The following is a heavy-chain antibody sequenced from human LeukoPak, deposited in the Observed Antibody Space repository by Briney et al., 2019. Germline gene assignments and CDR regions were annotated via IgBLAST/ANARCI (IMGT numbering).Heavy chain of an antibody. Sequence: PGGSLRLSCAASGFTFSSYAMHWVRQAPGKGLEWVAVISYDGSNKYYADSVKGRFTISRDNSKNTLYLQMNSLKAEDTAVYYCARDRRGYRHGMDGWGQGTTVTVSS. CDR3: ARDRRGYRHGMDG. J-gene: IGHJ6*02. D-gene: IGHD3-22*01. V-gene: IGHV3-30*04. CDR1: GFTFSSYA. CDR2: ISYDGSNK.